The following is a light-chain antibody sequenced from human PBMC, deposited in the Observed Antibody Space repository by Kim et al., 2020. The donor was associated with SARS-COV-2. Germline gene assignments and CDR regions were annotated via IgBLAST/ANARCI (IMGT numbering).Light chain of an antibody. CDR3: QKCDSAPWT. Sequence: ASVGDRITFTCRGSQDISNYLAWFQLKPGKAPKLLIYAASALQPGVPSRFSGSGSWTDFTLTVTSLQPEDVATYYCQKCDSAPWTFGQGTKVDIK. J-gene: IGKJ1*01. CDR2: AAS. CDR1: QDISNY. V-gene: IGKV1-27*01.